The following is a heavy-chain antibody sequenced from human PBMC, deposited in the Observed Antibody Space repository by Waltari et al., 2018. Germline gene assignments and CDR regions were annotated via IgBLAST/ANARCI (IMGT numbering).Heavy chain of an antibody. CDR3: TRRTHAHDY. V-gene: IGHV3-73*02. J-gene: IGHJ4*02. CDR1: GFTFSGSA. CDR2: IRSKANSYAT. Sequence: EVQLVDSGGGLVQPGGSLKLSCAASGFTFSGSAMHWVRQASGKGLEWVGGIRSKANSYATAYASSVKGRFTISRDDSKNTAYLQMNSLKTEDTAVYYCTRRTHAHDYWGQGTLVTVSS.